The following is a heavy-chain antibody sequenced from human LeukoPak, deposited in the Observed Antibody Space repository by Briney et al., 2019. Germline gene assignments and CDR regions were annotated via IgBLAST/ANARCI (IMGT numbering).Heavy chain of an antibody. V-gene: IGHV3-15*01. CDR2: IKSKTDGGTT. D-gene: IGHD3-22*01. CDR1: GFTFSNAW. Sequence: PGGSLRLSCAASGFTFSNAWMSWVRQAPGKGLEWVSRIKSKTDGGTTDYAAPVKGRFTISRDDSKNTLYLQMNSLKTEDTAVYYCTTVDPQYYYDSSGYYFDYWGQGTLVTVSS. CDR3: TTVDPQYYYDSSGYYFDY. J-gene: IGHJ4*02.